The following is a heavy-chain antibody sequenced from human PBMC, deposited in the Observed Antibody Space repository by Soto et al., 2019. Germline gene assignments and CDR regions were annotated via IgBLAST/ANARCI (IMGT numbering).Heavy chain of an antibody. V-gene: IGHV1-69*13. CDR2: IIPIFGTA. D-gene: IGHD3-10*01. CDR1: GGTFSSYA. CDR3: WGITMVRGYYYYGMDV. Sequence: GASVKVSCKASGGTFSSYAISWVRQAPGQGLEWMGGIIPIFGTANYAQKFQGRVTITADESTSTAYMELSSLRSEDTAVYYCWGITMVRGYYYYGMDVWGQGTTVTVSS. J-gene: IGHJ6*02.